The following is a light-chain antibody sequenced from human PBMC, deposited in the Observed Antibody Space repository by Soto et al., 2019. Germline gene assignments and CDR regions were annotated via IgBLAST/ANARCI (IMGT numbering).Light chain of an antibody. CDR2: YDS. V-gene: IGLV3-21*04. J-gene: IGLJ1*01. CDR1: NIGDKR. CDR3: QVWDIMTDNYV. Sequence: SYELTQPPSVSVAPEKTTTITCGGNNIGDKRVHWYRQKSGQAPVLLISYDSDRPSGIPERFSGSNSGNTATLTISRVEAGDEADYYCQVWDIMTDNYVFGGGTKHRP.